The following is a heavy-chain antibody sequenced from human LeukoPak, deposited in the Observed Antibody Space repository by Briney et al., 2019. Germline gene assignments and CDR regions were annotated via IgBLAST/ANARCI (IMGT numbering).Heavy chain of an antibody. CDR1: GFTFSDYY. V-gene: IGHV3-11*04. CDR3: ARDYDSSGYYYLGAFDI. J-gene: IGHJ3*02. Sequence: GGSLRLSCAASGFTFSDYYVSWIRQAPGKGLEWVSYISSSGSTIYYADSVKGRFTSSRDNDKTSLYLQMNSLRAEDTAVYYCARDYDSSGYYYLGAFDIWGQGTMVTVSS. CDR2: ISSSGSTI. D-gene: IGHD3-22*01.